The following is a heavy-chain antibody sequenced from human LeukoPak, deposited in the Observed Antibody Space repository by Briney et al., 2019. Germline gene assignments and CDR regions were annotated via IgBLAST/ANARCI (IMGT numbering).Heavy chain of an antibody. CDR2: INPSGGST. Sequence: GASVKVSCKASGYTFTSYYMHWVRQAPGQGLEWMGIINPSGGSTSYAQKFQGRVTMTRDTSTSTVYMELSSLRSEDTAVYYCARDDISKDGYDLLFDYWGQGTLVTVSS. J-gene: IGHJ4*02. D-gene: IGHD5-24*01. CDR3: ARDDISKDGYDLLFDY. CDR1: GYTFTSYY. V-gene: IGHV1-46*01.